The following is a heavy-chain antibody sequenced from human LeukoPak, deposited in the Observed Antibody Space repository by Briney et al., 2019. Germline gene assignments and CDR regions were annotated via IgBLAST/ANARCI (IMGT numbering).Heavy chain of an antibody. CDR1: GGSFSGYY. CDR2: INHSGST. V-gene: IGHV4-34*01. Sequence: SETLSLTCAVYGGSFSGYYWSWIRQPPGKGLEWIGEINHSGSTNYNPSLKSRVTISVDTSKNQFSLKLSSVTAADTAVYYCARTSGGSLGYWGQGTLVTVSS. D-gene: IGHD3-16*01. CDR3: ARTSGGSLGY. J-gene: IGHJ4*02.